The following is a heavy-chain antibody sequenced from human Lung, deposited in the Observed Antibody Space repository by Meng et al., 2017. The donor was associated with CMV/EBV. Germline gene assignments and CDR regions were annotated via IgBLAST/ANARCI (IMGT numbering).Heavy chain of an antibody. D-gene: IGHD6-13*01. CDR3: ARDFVPFGATAVYYGMDV. V-gene: IGHV1-18*01. CDR2: ISTYSGNT. CDR1: GYTFIHHG. Sequence: ASVXASXKASGYTFIHHGFSWVRQAPGQGLEWMGWISTYSGNTNYAQKFQGRVTMSTDTSTNTAYMELRSLRSDDTDVYYCARDFVPFGATAVYYGMDVWXQGTSVTVSS. J-gene: IGHJ6*02.